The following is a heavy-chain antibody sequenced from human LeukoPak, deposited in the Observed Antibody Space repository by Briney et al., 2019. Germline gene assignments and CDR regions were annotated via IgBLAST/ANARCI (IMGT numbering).Heavy chain of an antibody. CDR3: ARDWGSWDFDY. V-gene: IGHV3-21*01. CDR1: GFTFDDYA. J-gene: IGHJ4*02. CDR2: ITSSSSYI. D-gene: IGHD3-16*01. Sequence: GGSLRLSCAASGFTFDDYAMHWVRQAPGKGLEWVSSITSSSSYIYYADSVKGRFTISRDNAKKSVYLQMNSLRVEDTAVYYCARDWGSWDFDYWGQGTLVTVSS.